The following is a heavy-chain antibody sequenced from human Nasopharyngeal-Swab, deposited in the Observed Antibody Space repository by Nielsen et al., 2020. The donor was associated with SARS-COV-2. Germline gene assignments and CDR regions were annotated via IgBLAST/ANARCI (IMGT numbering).Heavy chain of an antibody. CDR2: IYYSGST. CDR3: ARDRGYSYGYEFDY. D-gene: IGHD5-18*01. J-gene: IGHJ4*02. V-gene: IGHV4-30-4*01. Sequence: WIRQPPGKGLEWIGYIYYSGSTYYNPSLKSRVTISVDTSKNQFSLKLSSVTAADTAVYYCARDRGYSYGYEFDYWGQGTLVTVSS.